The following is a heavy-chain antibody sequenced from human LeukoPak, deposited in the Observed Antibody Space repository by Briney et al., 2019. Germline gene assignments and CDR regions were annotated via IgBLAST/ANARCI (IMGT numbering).Heavy chain of an antibody. CDR2: IIPIFGTA. CDR1: GCTFSSYA. D-gene: IGHD4-11*01. V-gene: IGHV1-69*05. J-gene: IGHJ6*03. CDR3: ARRGIGPYRDYDMDV. Sequence: SVKVTCKSSGCTFSSYAISWVRQAPGQGLEWMGGIIPIFGTANNAQKLQGRATITTDESTRTAYMEQSSLRWEDTAVYYCARRGIGPYRDYDMDVWGKGTTVTVSS.